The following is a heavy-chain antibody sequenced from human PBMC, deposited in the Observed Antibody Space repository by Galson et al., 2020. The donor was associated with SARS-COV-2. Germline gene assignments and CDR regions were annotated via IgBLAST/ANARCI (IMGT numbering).Heavy chain of an antibody. CDR1: GGSISSGGYY. D-gene: IGHD4-17*01. V-gene: IGHV4-31*03. CDR3: ARVGDYGDYVWYFDL. Sequence: SETLSLTCTVSGGSISSGGYYWSWIRQHPGKGLEWIGYIYYSGSTYYNPSLKSRVTISVDTSKNQFSLKLSSVTAADTAVYYCARVGDYGDYVWYFDLWGRGTLVTVSS. CDR2: IYYSGST. J-gene: IGHJ2*01.